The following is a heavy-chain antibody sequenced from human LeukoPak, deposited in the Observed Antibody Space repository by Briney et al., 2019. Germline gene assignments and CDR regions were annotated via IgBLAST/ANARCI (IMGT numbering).Heavy chain of an antibody. CDR1: GFTFSSYW. J-gene: IGHJ4*02. V-gene: IGHV3-23*01. CDR2: ISGSGGST. Sequence: GGSLRLSCAASGFTFSSYWMSWVRQAPGKGLEWVSAISGSGGSTYYADSVKGRFTISRDNSKNTLYLQMNSLRAEDTAVYYCAKQLPRCGGDCYQSFGYWGQGTLVTVSS. CDR3: AKQLPRCGGDCYQSFGY. D-gene: IGHD2-21*02.